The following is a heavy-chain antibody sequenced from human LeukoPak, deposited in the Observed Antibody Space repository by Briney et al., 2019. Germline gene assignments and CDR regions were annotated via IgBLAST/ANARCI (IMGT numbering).Heavy chain of an antibody. V-gene: IGHV3-21*01. CDR1: GFTFSSYS. J-gene: IGHJ3*02. D-gene: IGHD6-13*01. Sequence: GGSLRLSCAASGFTFSSYSMNWVRQAPGKGLEWVSSISSSSSYIYYADSVKGRFTISRDNAKNSLYLQMKSLRAEDTAVYYCATSSGYSSSGDAFDIWGQGTMVTVSS. CDR3: ATSSGYSSSGDAFDI. CDR2: ISSSSSYI.